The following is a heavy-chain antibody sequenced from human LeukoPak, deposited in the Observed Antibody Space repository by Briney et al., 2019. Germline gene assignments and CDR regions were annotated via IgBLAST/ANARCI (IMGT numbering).Heavy chain of an antibody. J-gene: IGHJ2*01. Sequence: PGRSLRLSCAASGFTLSSYGMHWVRQAPGKGLEWVAVISYDGSNKYYADTVKGRFTISRDNSKNTLYLQINSLRAEDTAVYYCAKDRGRRGDWYFDLWGRGTLVTVSS. V-gene: IGHV3-30*18. CDR3: AKDRGRRGDWYFDL. CDR2: ISYDGSNK. CDR1: GFTLSSYG. D-gene: IGHD3-16*01.